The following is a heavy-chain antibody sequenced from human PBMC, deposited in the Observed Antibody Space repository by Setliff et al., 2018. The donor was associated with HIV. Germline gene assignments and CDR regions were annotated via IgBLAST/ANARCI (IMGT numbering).Heavy chain of an antibody. Sequence: SETLSLTCSVSGGSLSSGGFYWSWIRHPPRKGLECIGYIYSNGNTYYNPSLKSRATVSVDTSKNQFSLKLTSVTAADTAVYYCSALGDQRFLFNGIDVWGPGTSGTVSS. CDR2: IYSNGNT. D-gene: IGHD3-3*01. CDR3: SALGDQRFLFNGIDV. CDR1: GGSLSSGGFY. J-gene: IGHJ6*02. V-gene: IGHV4-31*03.